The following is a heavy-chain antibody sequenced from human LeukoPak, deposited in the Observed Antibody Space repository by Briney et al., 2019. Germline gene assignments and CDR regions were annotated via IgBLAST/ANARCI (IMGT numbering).Heavy chain of an antibody. CDR1: GGTFSSYA. V-gene: IGHV1-69*05. CDR2: IIPIFGTA. Sequence: PRASVKVSCKASGGTFSSYAISWVRQAPGQGLEWMGRIIPIFGTANYAQKFQGRVTITTDESTSTAYMELSSLRSEDTAVYYCASEDVEYSSSSYFDSWGQGTLVTVSS. CDR3: ASEDVEYSSSSYFDS. D-gene: IGHD6-6*01. J-gene: IGHJ4*02.